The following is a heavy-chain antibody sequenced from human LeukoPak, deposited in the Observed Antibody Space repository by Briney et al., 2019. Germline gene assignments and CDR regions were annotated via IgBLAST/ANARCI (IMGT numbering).Heavy chain of an antibody. CDR3: AARGTRSGSYFMDAFDI. CDR1: GFTVNNFY. Sequence: GGSLRLSCTASGFTVNNFYMSWVRQAPGKGLEWVSVIYNDDTGGNIYYADSVKGRFTISRDNSKNTLYLQMNSLRAEDTAVYYCAARGTRSGSYFMDAFDIWGQGTMVTVSS. V-gene: IGHV3-53*01. CDR2: IYNDDTGGNI. J-gene: IGHJ3*02. D-gene: IGHD1-26*01.